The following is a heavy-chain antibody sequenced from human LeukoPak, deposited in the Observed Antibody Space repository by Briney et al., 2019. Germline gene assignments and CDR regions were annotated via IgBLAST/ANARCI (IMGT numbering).Heavy chain of an antibody. V-gene: IGHV3-23*01. Sequence: GGSLRLSCAVSGFSFSSYAMSWVRQAPGKGLEWVSAISGSGGSTYYADSVKGRFTISRDNSKNTLYLQMNSLRAEDTAVYYCAKEFGDGYNLYYFDYCGQGTLVTVSS. CDR1: GFSFSSYA. J-gene: IGHJ4*02. D-gene: IGHD5-24*01. CDR2: ISGSGGST. CDR3: AKEFGDGYNLYYFDY.